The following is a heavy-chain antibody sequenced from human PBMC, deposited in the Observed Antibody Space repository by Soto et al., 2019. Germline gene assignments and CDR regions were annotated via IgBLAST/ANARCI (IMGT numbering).Heavy chain of an antibody. J-gene: IGHJ4*02. CDR1: GFTFSSYA. V-gene: IGHV3-23*01. D-gene: IGHD3-22*01. CDR3: AKDREPDYYDSSGYHPPSAPGPN. Sequence: GGSLRLSCAASGFTFSSYAMSWVRQAPGKGLEWVSAISGSGGSTYYADSVKGRFTISRDNSKNTLYLQMNSLRAEDTAVYYCAKDREPDYYDSSGYHPPSAPGPNWGQGTLVTVSS. CDR2: ISGSGGST.